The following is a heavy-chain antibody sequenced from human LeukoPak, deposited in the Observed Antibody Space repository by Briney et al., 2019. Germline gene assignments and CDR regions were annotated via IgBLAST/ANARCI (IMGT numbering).Heavy chain of an antibody. CDR2: ISYDGSNK. CDR1: GFTFSSYG. J-gene: IGHJ3*02. CDR3: ARTYSYGYGRDAFDI. V-gene: IGHV3-30*03. Sequence: GRSLRLSCAASGFTFSSYGMHWVRQAPGKGLEWVAVISYDGSNKYYADSVKGRFTISRDNSKNTLYLQMNSLRAEDTAVYYCARTYSYGYGRDAFDIWGQGTMVTVSS. D-gene: IGHD5-18*01.